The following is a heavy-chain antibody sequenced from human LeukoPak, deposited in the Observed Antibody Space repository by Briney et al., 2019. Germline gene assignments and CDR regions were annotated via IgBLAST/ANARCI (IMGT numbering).Heavy chain of an antibody. CDR3: ARERGSAFDI. J-gene: IGHJ3*02. CDR1: GFTFDTYT. D-gene: IGHD3-10*01. CDR2: ISSSGSNI. Sequence: GGSLRLSCEATGFTFDTYTMAWVRQAPGKGLEWISFISSSGSNIHYADSVRGRFIISRDNGKDSVYLQLNSLRVEDTAVFYCARERGSAFDIWGQGTMVTVSS. V-gene: IGHV3-21*01.